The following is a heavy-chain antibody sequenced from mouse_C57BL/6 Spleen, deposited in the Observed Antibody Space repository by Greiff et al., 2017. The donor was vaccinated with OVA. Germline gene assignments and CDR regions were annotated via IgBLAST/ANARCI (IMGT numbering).Heavy chain of an antibody. CDR3: ARTAQAAPFAY. D-gene: IGHD3-2*02. Sequence: QVQLQQPGAELVMPGASVKLSCKASGYTFTSYWMHWVKQRPGQGLEWIGEIDPSDSYTNYNQKFKGKSTLTVDKSSSTAYMQLSSLTSEDSAVYYCARTAQAAPFAYWGQGALVTVSA. CDR2: IDPSDSYT. V-gene: IGHV1-69*01. CDR1: GYTFTSYW. J-gene: IGHJ3*01.